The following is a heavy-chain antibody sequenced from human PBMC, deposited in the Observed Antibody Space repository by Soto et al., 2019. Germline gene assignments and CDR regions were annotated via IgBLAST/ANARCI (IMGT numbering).Heavy chain of an antibody. CDR2: ISAHNANT. J-gene: IGHJ4*02. D-gene: IGHD3-22*01. CDR3: ATERLAYYFDTSGEDFDY. V-gene: IGHV1-18*01. Sequence: QVQLVQSGAEVKNPGASVKVSCKASGYIFTSYGISWVRQAPGQGLEWMGWISAHNANTNYAQKFQGRVTMTTDTPTXTXRMELRSLRSDDTAVYYCATERLAYYFDTSGEDFDYWGQGTLVTVSS. CDR1: GYIFTSYG.